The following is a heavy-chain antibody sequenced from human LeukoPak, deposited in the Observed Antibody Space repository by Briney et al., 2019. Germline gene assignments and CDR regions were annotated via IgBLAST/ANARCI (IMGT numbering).Heavy chain of an antibody. V-gene: IGHV3-23*01. D-gene: IGHD2-2*01. Sequence: GGSPRLSCAASGFTFSSYAMSWVRQAPGKGLEWVSAISGSGGSTYYADSVKGRFTISRDNSKNTLYLQMNSLRAEDTAVYYCAKYCSSTSGHLYYFDYWGQGTLVTVSS. CDR3: AKYCSSTSGHLYYFDY. J-gene: IGHJ4*02. CDR1: GFTFSSYA. CDR2: ISGSGGST.